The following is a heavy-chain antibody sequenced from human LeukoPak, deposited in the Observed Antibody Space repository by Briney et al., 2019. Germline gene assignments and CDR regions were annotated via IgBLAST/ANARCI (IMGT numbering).Heavy chain of an antibody. CDR1: GGSISSSSYY. V-gene: IGHV4-39*07. Sequence: PSETLSLTCTVSGGSISSSSYYWGWIRQPPGKGLEWIGSIYYSGSTYYNPSLKSRVTISVDTSKNQFSLKLSSVTAADTAVYYCARARTVVTHDAFDIWGQGTMVTVSS. CDR2: IYYSGST. D-gene: IGHD4-23*01. CDR3: ARARTVVTHDAFDI. J-gene: IGHJ3*02.